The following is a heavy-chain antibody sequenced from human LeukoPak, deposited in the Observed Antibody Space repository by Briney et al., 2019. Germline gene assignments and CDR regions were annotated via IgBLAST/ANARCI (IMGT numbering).Heavy chain of an antibody. CDR1: GGSISSSNYY. J-gene: IGHJ3*02. V-gene: IGHV4-39*01. D-gene: IGHD4-23*01. CDR3: ARITYGDNHFDI. CDR2: IYYSGST. Sequence: PSETLSLTCAVSGGSISSSNYYWGWIRQPPGKGLEWIGSIYYSGSTYYNPSLKSRVTVSVDTSKNQFSLKLSSVTAADTAVYYCARITYGDNHFDIWGQGTMVTVSS.